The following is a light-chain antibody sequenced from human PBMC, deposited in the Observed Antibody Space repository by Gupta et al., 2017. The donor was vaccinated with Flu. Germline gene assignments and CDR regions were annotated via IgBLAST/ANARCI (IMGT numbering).Light chain of an antibody. CDR3: QQSYRTPLLT. CDR1: QSISNY. Sequence: DRVTITCRANQSISNYLNWYQHKPGEAPKLLVYRASSLQSGVPSRFSGSGSGTDFTLTISSLQPEDCATYFCQQSYRTPLLTFGPGTKVDIK. CDR2: RAS. J-gene: IGKJ3*01. V-gene: IGKV1-39*01.